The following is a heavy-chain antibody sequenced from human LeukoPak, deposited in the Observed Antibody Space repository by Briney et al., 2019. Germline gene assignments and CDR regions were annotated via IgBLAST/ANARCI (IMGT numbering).Heavy chain of an antibody. Sequence: PSETLSLTCSVSGYSISSGYFWAWIRQPPGKGLKWIGSIYHSGNTYYNPSLKSRVTMSVDTSKNQFSLKLSSVTAADTAVYYCARSRIVLADSLDPWGQGTLVTVSS. CDR3: ARSRIVLADSLDP. V-gene: IGHV4-38-2*02. J-gene: IGHJ5*02. CDR1: GYSISSGYF. CDR2: IYHSGNT. D-gene: IGHD6-19*01.